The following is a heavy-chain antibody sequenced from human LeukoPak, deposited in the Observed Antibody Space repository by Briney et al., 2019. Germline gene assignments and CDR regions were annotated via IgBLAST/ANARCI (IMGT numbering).Heavy chain of an antibody. Sequence: SGGSLRLSCEASGFTFSSYWMSWVRQAPGKGLEWVANIKEDGSEENYVDSMKGRFTISRDNAKNSLYLQLNTLNAEDTAVYYCGRGGGRLEFWGQGTLVTVSS. J-gene: IGHJ4*02. CDR3: GRGGGRLEF. CDR1: GFTFSSYW. CDR2: IKEDGSEE. D-gene: IGHD3-16*01. V-gene: IGHV3-7*05.